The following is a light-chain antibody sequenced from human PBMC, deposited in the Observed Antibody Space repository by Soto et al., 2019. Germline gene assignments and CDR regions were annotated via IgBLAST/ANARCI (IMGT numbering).Light chain of an antibody. CDR1: ISILGAPYD. CDR2: GNN. CDR3: QSYDSSLSGYV. V-gene: IGLV1-40*01. Sequence: QSVLTKPPSVPRSPQEPETISFKESISILGAPYDVNWFRQLPGTVPRLLIYGNNNRPSGVPDRFSGSKSGTSASLAITGLQAEDEADYYCQSYDSSLSGYVFGTGTKVTVL. J-gene: IGLJ1*01.